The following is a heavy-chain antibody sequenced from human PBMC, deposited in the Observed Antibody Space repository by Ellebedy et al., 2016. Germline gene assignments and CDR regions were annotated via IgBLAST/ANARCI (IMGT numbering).Heavy chain of an antibody. J-gene: IGHJ4*02. CDR2: IYPGDSDT. CDR3: ARPGGPYCGGDCYPGFDY. D-gene: IGHD2-21*02. Sequence: GGSLRLSXKGSGYSFTSYWIGWVRQMPGKGLEWMGIIYPGDSDTRYSPSFQGQVTISADKSISTAYLQWSSLKASDTAMYYCARPGGPYCGGDCYPGFDYWGQGTLVTVSS. CDR1: GYSFTSYW. V-gene: IGHV5-51*01.